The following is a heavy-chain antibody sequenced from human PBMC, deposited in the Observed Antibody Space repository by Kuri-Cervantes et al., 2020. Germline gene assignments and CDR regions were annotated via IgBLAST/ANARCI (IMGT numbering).Heavy chain of an antibody. J-gene: IGHJ4*02. V-gene: IGHV3-48*03. CDR3: AKPRGYDILTGYYLMSFDY. Sequence: GESLKISCAASGFTFSSYAMHWVRQAPGKGLEWVSYISSSGSTIYYADSVKGRFTISRDNAKNSLYLQMNSLRAEDTAVYYCAKPRGYDILTGYYLMSFDYWGQGTLVTVSS. CDR2: ISSSGSTI. CDR1: GFTFSSYA. D-gene: IGHD3-9*01.